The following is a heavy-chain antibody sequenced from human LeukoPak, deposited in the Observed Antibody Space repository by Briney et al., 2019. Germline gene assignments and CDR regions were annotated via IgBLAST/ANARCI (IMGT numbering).Heavy chain of an antibody. Sequence: SETLSLTCAVYGGSFSDSYWTWIRQPPGKGLEWIGEINHSGSTNYNPSLKSRVTISVDTSKNQFSLKLSSVTAADTAVYYCARQDYHGSGNDYWGQGTLVTVSS. D-gene: IGHD3-10*01. V-gene: IGHV4-34*01. CDR1: GGSFSDSY. CDR2: INHSGST. J-gene: IGHJ4*02. CDR3: ARQDYHGSGNDY.